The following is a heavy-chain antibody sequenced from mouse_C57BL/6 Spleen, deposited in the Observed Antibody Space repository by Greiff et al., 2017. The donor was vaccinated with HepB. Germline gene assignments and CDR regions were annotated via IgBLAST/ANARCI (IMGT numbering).Heavy chain of an antibody. J-gene: IGHJ1*03. CDR1: GYTFTDYE. CDR3: TRYGYGDFDV. D-gene: IGHD1-1*02. CDR2: IDTETGGT. V-gene: IGHV1-15*01. Sequence: QVQLQQSGAELVRPGASVTLSCKASGYTFTDYEMHWVKQTPVHGLEWIGAIDTETGGTAYNQKFKGKAILTADKSSSTSYMELRSLTSEDSAVYYCTRYGYGDFDVWGTGTTVTVSS.